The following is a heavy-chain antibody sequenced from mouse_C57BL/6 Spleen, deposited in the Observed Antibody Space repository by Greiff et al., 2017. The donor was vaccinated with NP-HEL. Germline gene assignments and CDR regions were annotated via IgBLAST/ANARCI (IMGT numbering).Heavy chain of an antibody. V-gene: IGHV1-82*01. D-gene: IGHD1-1*01. CDR1: GYAFSSSW. Sequence: QVQLQQSGPELVKPGASVKISCKASGYAFSSSWMNWVKQRPGKGLEWIGRIYPGDGDTNYNGKFKGKATLTADKSSSTAYMQLSSLTSEDSAVYFCARLGPNYYGSSHYYFDYWGQGTTLTVSS. J-gene: IGHJ2*01. CDR2: IYPGDGDT. CDR3: ARLGPNYYGSSHYYFDY.